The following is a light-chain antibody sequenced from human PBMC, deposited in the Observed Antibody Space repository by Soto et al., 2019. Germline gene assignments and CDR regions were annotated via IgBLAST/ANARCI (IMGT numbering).Light chain of an antibody. CDR1: SSNLGAGYD. J-gene: IGLJ1*01. Sequence: QSVLTQPASVSGAPGQRVTISCTGTSSNLGAGYDVHWYQHRPGAAPTLLIYANNNRPSGVPDRFSGSKSGTSASLVITGLQAEDEADYYCLLSYNGPYVFGTGTKLTVL. V-gene: IGLV1-40*01. CDR2: ANN. CDR3: LLSYNGPYV.